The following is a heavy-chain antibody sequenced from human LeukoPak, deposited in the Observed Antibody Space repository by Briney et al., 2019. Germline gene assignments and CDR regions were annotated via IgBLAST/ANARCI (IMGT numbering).Heavy chain of an antibody. CDR1: GYTFTSYG. CDR2: ISAYNGNT. Sequence: ASVKVSCKASGYTFTSYGISWVRQAPGQGLEWMGWISAYNGNTNYAQKFQGRVTMTRNTSISTAYMELSSLRSEDTAVYYCARGQLRLRYSSGRGLGYWGQGTLVTVSS. V-gene: IGHV1-18*01. CDR3: ARGQLRLRYSSGRGLGY. D-gene: IGHD6-19*01. J-gene: IGHJ4*02.